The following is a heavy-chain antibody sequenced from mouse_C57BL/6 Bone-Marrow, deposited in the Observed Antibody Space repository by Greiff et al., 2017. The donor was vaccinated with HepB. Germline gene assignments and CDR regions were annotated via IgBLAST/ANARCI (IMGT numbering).Heavy chain of an antibody. Sequence: QVHVKQPGAELVRPGSSVKLSCKASGYTFTSYWMHWVKQRPIQGLEWISNIDPSDSETHYNQKFKDKATLTVDKSSSTAYMQLSSLTSEDSAVYYCARLRYYYGSSIDYWGQGTTLTVSS. CDR3: ARLRYYYGSSIDY. CDR1: GYTFTSYW. CDR2: IDPSDSET. D-gene: IGHD1-1*01. J-gene: IGHJ2*01. V-gene: IGHV1-52*01.